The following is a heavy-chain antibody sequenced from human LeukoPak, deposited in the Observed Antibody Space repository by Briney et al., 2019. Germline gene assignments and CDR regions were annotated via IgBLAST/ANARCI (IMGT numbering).Heavy chain of an antibody. CDR1: GFTFSSYS. CDR3: ARVSYDILTGHSYIDY. Sequence: GGSLRLSCEASGFTFSSYSMNWVRQDPGKGLEWVSSIRSSSSYIYYADTVKGRFTISRDNAKNSLYLQMNSRRAEDTAVYYCARVSYDILTGHSYIDYWGQGTLVTVSS. V-gene: IGHV3-21*01. CDR2: IRSSSSYI. J-gene: IGHJ4*02. D-gene: IGHD3-9*01.